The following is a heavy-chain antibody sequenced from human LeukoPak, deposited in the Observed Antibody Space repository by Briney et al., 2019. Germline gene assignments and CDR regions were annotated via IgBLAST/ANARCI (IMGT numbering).Heavy chain of an antibody. Sequence: LETLSLTCTVSGGSISSYYWSWIRQPPGKGLEWIGYIYYSGSTNYNPSLKSRVTISVDTSKNQFSLKLSSVTAADTAVYYCARGRQKDTVTTQFDYWGQGTLVTVSS. CDR3: ARGRQKDTVTTQFDY. V-gene: IGHV4-59*08. D-gene: IGHD4-17*01. J-gene: IGHJ4*02. CDR1: GGSISSYY. CDR2: IYYSGST.